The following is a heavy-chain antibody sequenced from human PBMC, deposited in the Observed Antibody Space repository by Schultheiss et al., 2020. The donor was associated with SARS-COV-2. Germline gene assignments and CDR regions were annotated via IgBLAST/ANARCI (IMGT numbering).Heavy chain of an antibody. CDR3: ARDPRGAARQGA. D-gene: IGHD6-6*01. Sequence: GGSLRLSCAASGFTFSNAWMSWVRQAPGKGLEWVGRIKSKTDGGTTDYAAPVKGRFTISRDDSKNTLYLQMNSLKTEDTAVYYCARDPRGAARQGAWGQGTLVTVSS. CDR1: GFTFSNAW. CDR2: IKSKTDGGTT. V-gene: IGHV3-15*01. J-gene: IGHJ5*02.